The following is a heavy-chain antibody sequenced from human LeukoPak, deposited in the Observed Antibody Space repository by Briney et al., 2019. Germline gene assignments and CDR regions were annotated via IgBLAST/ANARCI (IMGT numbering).Heavy chain of an antibody. CDR2: INNDGSIT. D-gene: IGHD1-7*01. CDR1: GFIFSDYA. CDR3: ARGMGTYG. Sequence: GGSLRLSCAASGFIFSDYAMHWVRQAPGKGLTYVSTINNDGSITYYADSVKDRFTISRDNSKNTLYLQMGSLTTEDMGVYYCARGMGTYGRGQGTLVTVSS. V-gene: IGHV3-64*02. J-gene: IGHJ4*02.